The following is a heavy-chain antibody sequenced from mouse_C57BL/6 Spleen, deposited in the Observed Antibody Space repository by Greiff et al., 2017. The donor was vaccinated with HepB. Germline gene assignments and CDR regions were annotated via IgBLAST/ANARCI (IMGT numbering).Heavy chain of an antibody. CDR2: INPSNGGT. CDR3: ARSSIYYYGSSYYFDY. V-gene: IGHV1-53*01. D-gene: IGHD1-1*01. CDR1: GYTFTSYW. J-gene: IGHJ2*01. Sequence: QVQLQQPGTELVKPGASVKLSCKASGYTFTSYWMHWVKQRPGQGLEWIGNINPSNGGTNYNEKFKSKATLTVDKSSSTAYMQLSSLTSEDSAVYYCARSSIYYYGSSYYFDYWGQGTTLTVSS.